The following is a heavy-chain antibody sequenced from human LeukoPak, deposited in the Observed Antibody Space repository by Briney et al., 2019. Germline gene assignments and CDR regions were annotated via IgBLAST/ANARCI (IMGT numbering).Heavy chain of an antibody. J-gene: IGHJ3*02. V-gene: IGHV4-34*01. CDR3: AREGLRYFDWLLPVHDAFDI. Sequence: PSETLSLTCAVYGGPFSGYYWSWICQPPGKGLEWIGEINHSGSTNYNPSLKSRVTISVDTPKNQFSLKLSSVTAADTAVYYCAREGLRYFDWLLPVHDAFDIWGQGTMVTVSS. CDR2: INHSGST. CDR1: GGPFSGYY. D-gene: IGHD3-9*01.